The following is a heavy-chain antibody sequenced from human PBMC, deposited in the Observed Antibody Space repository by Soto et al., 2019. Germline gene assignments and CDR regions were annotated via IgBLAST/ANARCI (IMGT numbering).Heavy chain of an antibody. CDR3: ARRHGYSYDFDY. Sequence: PGESLKSAGNCSGYTFTNHWISWVRQKPGQGLEWMGRIDPSDSRTKYNPSFEGHVTISVDKSIGATFLQWSSLEASDTAVYYCARRHGYSYDFDYWGQGTLVTVSS. D-gene: IGHD5-18*01. V-gene: IGHV5-10-1*01. J-gene: IGHJ4*02. CDR1: GYTFTNHW. CDR2: IDPSDSRT.